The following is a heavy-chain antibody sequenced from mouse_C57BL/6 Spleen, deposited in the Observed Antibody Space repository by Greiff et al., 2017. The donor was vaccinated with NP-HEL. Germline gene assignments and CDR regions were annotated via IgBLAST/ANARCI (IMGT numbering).Heavy chain of an antibody. Sequence: QVQLQQSGPELVKPGASVKISCKASGYSFTSYYIHWVKQRPGQGLEWIGWIYPGSGNTKYNEKFKGKATLTADTSSSTAYMQLSSLTSEDSAVYYCARLGDYDGWFAYWGQGTLVTVSA. J-gene: IGHJ3*01. CDR3: ARLGDYDGWFAY. CDR1: GYSFTSYY. D-gene: IGHD2-4*01. V-gene: IGHV1-66*01. CDR2: IYPGSGNT.